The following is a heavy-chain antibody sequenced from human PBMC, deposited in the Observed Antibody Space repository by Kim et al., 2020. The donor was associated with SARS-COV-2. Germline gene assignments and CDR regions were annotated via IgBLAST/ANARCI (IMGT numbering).Heavy chain of an antibody. CDR3: VRDRMGGAFDI. CDR1: GFTFSAYD. V-gene: IGHV3-48*02. D-gene: IGHD3-16*01. Sequence: GGSLRLSCATSGFTFSAYDMNWVRRAPGKGLEWLSFITKSSTTIYYANSVKGRFTIPRDNAKTSLFLQMNSLRDEDTALYYCVRDRMGGAFDIWGQGTMV. J-gene: IGHJ3*02. CDR2: ITKSSTTI.